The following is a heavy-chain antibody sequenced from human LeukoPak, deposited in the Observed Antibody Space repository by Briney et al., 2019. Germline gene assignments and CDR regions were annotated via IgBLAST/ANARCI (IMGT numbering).Heavy chain of an antibody. D-gene: IGHD2-8*01. CDR3: ARVLYVAYYFDY. CDR1: GYSFANYW. J-gene: IGHJ4*02. CDR2: IYPGDSDA. V-gene: IGHV5-51*01. Sequence: GESLKISCQGSGYSFANYWIAWVRQMPGKGLEWMGIIYPGDSDARYSPSFQGQVTISVDKSISTAYLQWSSLKASDTAMYYCARVLYVAYYFDYWGQGTLVTVSS.